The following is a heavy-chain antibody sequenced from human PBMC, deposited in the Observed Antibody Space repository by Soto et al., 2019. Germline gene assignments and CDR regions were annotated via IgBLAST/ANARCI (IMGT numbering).Heavy chain of an antibody. CDR1: GFTFSSYA. Sequence: LRLSCSVFGFTFSSYAMHWVRQAPGKGLQYVSSISSNRRSTYYPDFVKGRFTISSDNYKNTLYLQMSSLRVEDTAVYYCVKDRYVDYWGQGNLVTVSS. CDR3: VKDRYVDY. CDR2: ISSNRRST. J-gene: IGHJ4*02. V-gene: IGHV3-64D*06.